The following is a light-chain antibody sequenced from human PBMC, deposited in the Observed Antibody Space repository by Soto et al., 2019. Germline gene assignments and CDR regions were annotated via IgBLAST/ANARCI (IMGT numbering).Light chain of an antibody. V-gene: IGLV2-14*01. CDR1: STHVGGYNY. Sequence: QSALTQPASVSGSPGQSITMCCTGTSTHVGGYNYVTWYQQHPGKDTKLLVYEVSNRPSGVSNRFSGSKYGNTASLTISGLQAEDEADYYCSSYTSSRTLYVFGTGTKVNVL. CDR2: EVS. CDR3: SSYTSSRTLYV. J-gene: IGLJ1*01.